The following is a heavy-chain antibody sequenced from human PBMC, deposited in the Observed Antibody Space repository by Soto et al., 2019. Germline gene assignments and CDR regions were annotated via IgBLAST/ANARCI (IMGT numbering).Heavy chain of an antibody. V-gene: IGHV4-39*01. CDR1: GGSISSSSYY. Sequence: LSLTCTVSGGSISSSSYYWGWIRQPPGKGLEWIGSIYYSGSTYYNPSLKSRVTISVDTSKNQFPLKLSSVTAADTAVYYCARAYVEMATIFDYWGQGTLVTVSS. CDR2: IYYSGST. D-gene: IGHD5-12*01. CDR3: ARAYVEMATIFDY. J-gene: IGHJ4*02.